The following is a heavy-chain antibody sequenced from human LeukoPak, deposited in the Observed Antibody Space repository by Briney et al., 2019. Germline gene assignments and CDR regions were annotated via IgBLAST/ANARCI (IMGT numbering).Heavy chain of an antibody. D-gene: IGHD2-2*01. J-gene: IGHJ1*01. Sequence: SETLSLTCTVSGGSISSSSHYWGWIRQPPGKGLEWIGYIHYTGSSHYNPSLKSRVTMSVDTSKNQFSLKLSSVTTVDTAVYHCAMYDSTYGYFQYWGQGTLVTVAS. CDR2: IHYTGSS. CDR3: AMYDSTYGYFQY. V-gene: IGHV4-39*07. CDR1: GGSISSSSHY.